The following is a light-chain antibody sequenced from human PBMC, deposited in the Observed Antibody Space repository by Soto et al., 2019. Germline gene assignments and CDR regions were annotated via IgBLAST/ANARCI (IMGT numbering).Light chain of an antibody. Sequence: SVFIKSPTTLFLSPGERATLSCRASQSVNKYLAWYQQKPGQAPSLLIYDASNRATGIPARFSGSGSGTDFTLTISSLEPEDVAVYYCQQRSNWWTFGQGTKVDIK. CDR2: DAS. CDR1: QSVNKY. V-gene: IGKV3-11*01. CDR3: QQRSNWWT. J-gene: IGKJ1*01.